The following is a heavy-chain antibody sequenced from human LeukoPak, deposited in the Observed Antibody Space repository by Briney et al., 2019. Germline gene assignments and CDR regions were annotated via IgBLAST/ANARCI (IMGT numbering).Heavy chain of an antibody. Sequence: GGSLTLSCVASGFTFANYVMSWVRQAPGKGLEWVSAIGSSDSGTSYADSVKGRFTISRDNAKNSLYLQMNSLRAEDTAVYYCARIRPHCSSTSCYVHYYYYMDVWGKGTTVTVSS. CDR3: ARIRPHCSSTSCYVHYYYYMDV. J-gene: IGHJ6*03. V-gene: IGHV3-23*01. CDR2: IGSSDSGT. D-gene: IGHD2-2*01. CDR1: GFTFANYV.